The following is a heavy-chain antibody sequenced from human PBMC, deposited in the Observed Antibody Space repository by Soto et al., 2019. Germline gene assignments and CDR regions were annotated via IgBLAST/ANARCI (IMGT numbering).Heavy chain of an antibody. CDR3: ARLVVGTSIDY. Sequence: PSETLSLTCTVSGGSIGSYYWSWIRQPPGKGLEWIGYIYYSGSTNYNPSLKSRVTISVDTSKNQFSLKLSSVTAADTAVYYCARLVVGTSIDYWGQGTQVTVSS. CDR1: GGSIGSYY. CDR2: IYYSGST. D-gene: IGHD2-21*02. V-gene: IGHV4-59*08. J-gene: IGHJ4*02.